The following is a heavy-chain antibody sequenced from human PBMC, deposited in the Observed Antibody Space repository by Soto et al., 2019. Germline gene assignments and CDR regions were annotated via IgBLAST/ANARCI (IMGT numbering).Heavy chain of an antibody. CDR3: ARVRGATDAFEI. D-gene: IGHD1-26*01. Sequence: PGGSLRLSCAASGFTFSSYAMHWVRQAPGKGLEWVAVISYDGSNKYYADSVKGRFTISRENSKNTLYLQMNSLRAEDTAVYYCARVRGATDAFEIWGQGTMVTVSS. CDR2: ISYDGSNK. J-gene: IGHJ3*02. V-gene: IGHV3-30-3*01. CDR1: GFTFSSYA.